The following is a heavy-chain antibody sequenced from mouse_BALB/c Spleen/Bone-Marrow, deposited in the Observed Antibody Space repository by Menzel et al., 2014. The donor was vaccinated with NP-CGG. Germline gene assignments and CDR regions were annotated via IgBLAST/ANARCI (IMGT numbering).Heavy chain of an antibody. D-gene: IGHD1-1*01. CDR2: IYPGSGRT. CDR1: GYTFTTYW. CDR3: TGYCYGSPFEY. J-gene: IGHJ2*01. Sequence: LQQSGSELVRPGASVKLSCKASGYTFTTYWMHWAKQRPGQGLEWIGNIYPGSGRTNYDETFKSKATPTVDTSSSKVYMQLHNLTAEEYEVYYCTGYCYGSPFEYWCQGT. V-gene: IGHV1S22*01.